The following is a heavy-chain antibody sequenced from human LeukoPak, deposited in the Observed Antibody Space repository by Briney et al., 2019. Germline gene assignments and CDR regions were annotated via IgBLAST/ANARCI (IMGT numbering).Heavy chain of an antibody. D-gene: IGHD2-2*01. J-gene: IGHJ6*03. CDR1: GFTFSNSW. V-gene: IGHV3-7*01. CDR2: VQHIGGET. CDR3: ATICSTSCYGYYMDV. Sequence: GGSLRLSCAASGFTFSNSWMGWVRQAPGKGLEWVANVQHIGGETYYVDSVKGRFTISRDNAKNSLSLQMNSLRVEDTAVYYCATICSTSCYGYYMDVWGKGTTVTVSS.